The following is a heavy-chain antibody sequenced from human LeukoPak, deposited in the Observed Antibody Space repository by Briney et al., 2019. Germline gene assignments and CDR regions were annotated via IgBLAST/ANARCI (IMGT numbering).Heavy chain of an antibody. V-gene: IGHV3-30*03. CDR2: ISYDGSSK. J-gene: IGHJ4*02. D-gene: IGHD2-8*01. CDR1: GFTFSTYG. Sequence: PGGSLRLSCAASGFTFSTYGMHWVRQAPGKGLEWVAIISYDGSSKHYVDSVKGRFTISRDNSKNTLYLQMNSLRAEDTAVYYCARDGDIVLMVPNPYYFDYWGQGTLVTVSS. CDR3: ARDGDIVLMVPNPYYFDY.